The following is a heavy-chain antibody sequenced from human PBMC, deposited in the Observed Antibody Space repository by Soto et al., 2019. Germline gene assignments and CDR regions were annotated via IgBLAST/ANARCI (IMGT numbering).Heavy chain of an antibody. V-gene: IGHV4-34*01. Sequence: SETLSLTCAVYGGSFSGYYWSWIRQPPGKGLEWIGEINHSGSTNYNPSLKSRVTISVDTSKNQFSLKLSSVTAADTAVYYCARGEGSPAYWGQGTLVTVSS. CDR1: GGSFSGYY. J-gene: IGHJ4*02. CDR2: INHSGST. CDR3: ARGEGSPAY.